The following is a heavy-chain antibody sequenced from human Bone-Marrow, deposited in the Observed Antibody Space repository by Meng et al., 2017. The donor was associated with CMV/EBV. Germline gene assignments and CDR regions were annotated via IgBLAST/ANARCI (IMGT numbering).Heavy chain of an antibody. CDR2: IKSKTRGETT. CDR1: GFTLRNAW. D-gene: IGHD2/OR15-2a*01. Sequence: LSCAASGFTLRNAWMNWVRQAPGKGLEWVGRIKSKTRGETTDYAAPVKGRFTISRDDSKNTLYLQMNSLITEDTAVYYCTVNIWSDYWGQGTLVTVSS. J-gene: IGHJ4*02. CDR3: TVNIWSDY. V-gene: IGHV3-15*07.